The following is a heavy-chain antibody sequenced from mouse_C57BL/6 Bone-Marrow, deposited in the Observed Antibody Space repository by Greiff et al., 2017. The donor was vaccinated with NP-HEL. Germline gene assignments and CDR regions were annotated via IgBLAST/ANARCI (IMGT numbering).Heavy chain of an antibody. CDR2: ISSGSSTI. CDR1: GFTFSDYG. D-gene: IGHD2-1*01. J-gene: IGHJ3*01. CDR3: ARYYGNYVFLFAY. Sequence: EVHLVESGGGLVKPGGSLKLSCAASGFTFSDYGMHWVRQAPEKGLEWVAYISSGSSTIYYADTVKGRFTFSRDNAKNTLFLQMTSLRSEDSAMYYCARYYGNYVFLFAYWGQGTLVTVSA. V-gene: IGHV5-17*01.